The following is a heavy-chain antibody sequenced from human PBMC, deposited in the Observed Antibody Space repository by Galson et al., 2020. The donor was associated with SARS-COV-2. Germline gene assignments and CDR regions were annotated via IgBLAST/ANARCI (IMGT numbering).Heavy chain of an antibody. Sequence: GESLKISCATSGFSFSSHWMSWVRQALGKGLERVANIKQDGSEKYYVDSVKGRFTISRDNAKNSLYLQMNSLRAEDTAVYYCARQWLARSVFDYWGQGTLVTVSS. CDR3: ARQWLARSVFDY. D-gene: IGHD6-19*01. CDR1: GFSFSSHW. CDR2: IKQDGSEK. J-gene: IGHJ4*02. V-gene: IGHV3-7*01.